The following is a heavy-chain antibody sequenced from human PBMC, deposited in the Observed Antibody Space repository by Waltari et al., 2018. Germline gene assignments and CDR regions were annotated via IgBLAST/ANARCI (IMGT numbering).Heavy chain of an antibody. D-gene: IGHD4-17*01. V-gene: IGHV3-53*01. J-gene: IGHJ4*02. CDR2: IYSGGRT. CDR1: GFTVSSNY. Sequence: EVQLVESGGGLIQPGGSLRLSCAASGFTVSSNYMSWVRQAPGKGVGCGSVIYSGGRTYYADYVKGRFTISRDNSKNTLYLQMNSLRAEDTAVYYCASSGGNGDYVLIGYWGQGTLVTVSS. CDR3: ASSGGNGDYVLIGY.